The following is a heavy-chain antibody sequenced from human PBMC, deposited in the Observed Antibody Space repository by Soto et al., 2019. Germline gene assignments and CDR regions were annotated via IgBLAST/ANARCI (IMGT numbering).Heavy chain of an antibody. CDR3: AKALTYYDFWSGCPDY. CDR1: GFTFSSYA. Sequence: EVQLLESGGGLVQPGGSLRLSCAASGFTFSSYAMSWVRQAPGKGLEWVSAISGSGGSTYYADSVKGRFTISRDNSKNTLYLQMNSLRAEDTAVYYCAKALTYYDFWSGCPDYWGQGTLVTVSS. D-gene: IGHD3-3*01. J-gene: IGHJ4*02. CDR2: ISGSGGST. V-gene: IGHV3-23*01.